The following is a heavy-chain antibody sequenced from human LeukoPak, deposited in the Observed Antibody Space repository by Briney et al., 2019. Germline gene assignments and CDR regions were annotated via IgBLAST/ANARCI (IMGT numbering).Heavy chain of an antibody. CDR1: GFTFSDYY. CDR2: IYYSGST. Sequence: GSLRLSCAASGFTFSDYYMSWISQAPGKGLEWIGYIYYSGSTNYNPSLKSRVTISVDTSKNQFSLKLSSVTAADTAVYYFARHQWVPAFDIWGQGTMVTVSS. J-gene: IGHJ3*02. V-gene: IGHV4-59*08. CDR3: ARHQWVPAFDI. D-gene: IGHD1-26*01.